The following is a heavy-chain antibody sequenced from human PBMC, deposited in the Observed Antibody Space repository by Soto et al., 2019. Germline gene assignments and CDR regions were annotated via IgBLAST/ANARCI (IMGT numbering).Heavy chain of an antibody. CDR3: ARRLVASMSYFGVDV. V-gene: IGHV3-30*04. Sequence: QVHLEESGGAVVQPGRYLRLSCAASGFTFSTYAMHWVRQAPGKGPEWLGFISYDGIKKDYADSVRGRFTISRDNSKNTLYLQMTSLRPEDTAVYYCARRLVASMSYFGVDVWGQGTTVTVS. CDR2: ISYDGIKK. CDR1: GFTFSTYA. J-gene: IGHJ6*02. D-gene: IGHD3-10*01.